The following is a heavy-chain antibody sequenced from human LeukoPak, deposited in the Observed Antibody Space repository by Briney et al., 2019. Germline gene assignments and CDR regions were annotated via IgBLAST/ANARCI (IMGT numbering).Heavy chain of an antibody. V-gene: IGHV4-59*08. CDR2: IYYSGIT. J-gene: IGHJ4*02. Sequence: PSETLSLSCTVSGVSISGYYWIWIWQPPGKGLEWIGYIYYSGITNYNPSLRSRVTISVDTSKNQFSLRLSSVIAADTAVYYCARLALGLFDYWGQGTLVTVSS. CDR3: ARLALGLFDY. CDR1: GVSISGYY. D-gene: IGHD6-19*01.